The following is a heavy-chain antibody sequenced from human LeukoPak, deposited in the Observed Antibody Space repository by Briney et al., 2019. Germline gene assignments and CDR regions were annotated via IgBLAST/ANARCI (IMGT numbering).Heavy chain of an antibody. V-gene: IGHV3-23*01. CDR2: ITGSGGGT. J-gene: IGHJ6*02. CDR1: RFTFSNYG. CDR3: AKLYGSGIRYSMDV. D-gene: IGHD3-10*01. Sequence: GGSLRLSCSASRFTFSNYGISWVRQAPGKGLEWVSVITGSGGGTYYADSVKGRFTISRDNSKNTLYLQMISLRVEDTAVYYCAKLYGSGIRYSMDVWGQGTTVIVSS.